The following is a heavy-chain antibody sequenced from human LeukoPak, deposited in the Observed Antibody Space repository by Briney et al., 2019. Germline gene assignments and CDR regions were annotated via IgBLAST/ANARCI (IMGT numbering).Heavy chain of an antibody. D-gene: IGHD2-2*01. CDR3: ARGYIYCSSTSCYPFDY. CDR1: GFTFSSYS. V-gene: IGHV3-21*01. CDR2: ISSSSSYI. Sequence: GGSLRLSCAASGFTFSSYSMNWVRQAPGKGLEWVSPISSSSSYIYYADSVKGRFTISRDNAKNSLYLQMNSLRAEDTAVYYCARGYIYCSSTSCYPFDYWGQGTLVTVSS. J-gene: IGHJ4*02.